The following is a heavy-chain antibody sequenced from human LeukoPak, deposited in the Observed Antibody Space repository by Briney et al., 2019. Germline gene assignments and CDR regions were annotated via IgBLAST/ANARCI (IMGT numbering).Heavy chain of an antibody. D-gene: IGHD6-19*01. CDR2: LCTGSADT. Sequence: GESLKISCKGSGYNFTSYWIGWVRQMPGKGLEWMGILCTGSADTRYSQSVQGQVTISADKSISTAYLQWSSMKASDTAMYYCARQEYSSGWYQYYFDYWGQGTLVTVSS. CDR1: GYNFTSYW. J-gene: IGHJ4*02. V-gene: IGHV5-51*01. CDR3: ARQEYSSGWYQYYFDY.